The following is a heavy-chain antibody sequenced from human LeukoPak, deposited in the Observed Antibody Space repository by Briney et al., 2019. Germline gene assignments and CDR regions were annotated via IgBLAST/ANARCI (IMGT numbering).Heavy chain of an antibody. CDR3: AREAGLIYFYYIDV. D-gene: IGHD2-8*01. CDR1: GDSISSGSYY. CDR2: IYTSGST. J-gene: IGHJ6*03. Sequence: SETLSLTCTVSGDSISSGSYYWSWIRQPAGKGLEWIGRIYTSGSTNYNPSLNSRVTISIDTSKNQFSLKLSSVTAADTAVYYCAREAGLIYFYYIDVWGKGTTVTVSS. V-gene: IGHV4-61*02.